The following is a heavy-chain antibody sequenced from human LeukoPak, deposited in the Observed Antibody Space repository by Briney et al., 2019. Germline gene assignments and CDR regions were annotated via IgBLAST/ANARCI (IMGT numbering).Heavy chain of an antibody. J-gene: IGHJ6*04. V-gene: IGHV3-48*03. CDR2: ISSTGNTV. Sequence: PGGSLRLSCAASGFTFSSYEMNWVRQAPGQGLEWVANISSTGNTVHYAGSVKGRFTISRDNAKNSLYLQMNRLRAEDTAVYYCTKETPQMDVWGKGTTVIVSS. D-gene: IGHD2-15*01. CDR1: GFTFSSYE. CDR3: TKETPQMDV.